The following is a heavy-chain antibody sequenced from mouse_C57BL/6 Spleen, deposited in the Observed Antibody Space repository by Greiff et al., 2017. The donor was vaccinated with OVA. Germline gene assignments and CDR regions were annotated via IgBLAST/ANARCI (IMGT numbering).Heavy chain of an antibody. Sequence: EVQLQQSGAELVRPGASVKLSCTASGFNIKDDYMHWVKQRPEQGLEWIGWIDPENGDTEYASKFQGKATITADTSSNTAYLQLSSLTSEDTAVYYCTTFVVSSPYAMDYWGQGTSVTVSS. CDR2: IDPENGDT. V-gene: IGHV14-4*01. J-gene: IGHJ4*01. CDR1: GFNIKDDY. D-gene: IGHD1-1*01. CDR3: TTFVVSSPYAMDY.